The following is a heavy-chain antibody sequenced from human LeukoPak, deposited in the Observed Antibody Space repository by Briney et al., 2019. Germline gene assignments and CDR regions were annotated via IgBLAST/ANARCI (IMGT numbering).Heavy chain of an antibody. CDR1: GFTFSSYS. Sequence: GSLRLSCTASGFTFSSYSLNWVRQAPGKGLEWVSSVSTGSNYIYYADSVKGRFTISRDNSKNILYLQMNSLRAEDTAVYYCAKGVTDYVWGSYPAKDYWGQGTLVTVSS. J-gene: IGHJ4*02. CDR2: VSTGSNYI. V-gene: IGHV3-21*04. D-gene: IGHD3-16*02. CDR3: AKGVTDYVWGSYPAKDY.